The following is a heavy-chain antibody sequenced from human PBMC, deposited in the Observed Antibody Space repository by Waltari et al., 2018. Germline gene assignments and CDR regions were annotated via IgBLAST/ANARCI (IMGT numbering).Heavy chain of an antibody. J-gene: IGHJ6*03. V-gene: IGHV1-8*01. CDR2: MNPNSGNT. CDR3: ARGRFGELAYYYYYMDV. Sequence: QVQLVQSGAEVKKPGASVKVSCKASGYTFTSYDNNWVRQATGQGLEWMGWMNPNSGNTGSAQKFQGRVTMTRNTSISTAYMELSSLRSEDTAVYYCARGRFGELAYYYYYMDVWGKGTTVTVSS. D-gene: IGHD3-16*01. CDR1: GYTFTSYD.